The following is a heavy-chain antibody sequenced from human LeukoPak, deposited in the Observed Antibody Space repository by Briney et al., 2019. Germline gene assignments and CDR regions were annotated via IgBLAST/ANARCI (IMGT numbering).Heavy chain of an antibody. V-gene: IGHV3-49*03. D-gene: IGHD6-19*01. J-gene: IGHJ6*03. CDR1: GFTFGDYG. CDR3: TRGGPVAGHSDYYYYYMDV. CDR2: IRSKVHGGTT. Sequence: GGSLRLSCTASGFTFGDYGVSWFRQAPGKGLEWVGFIRSKVHGGTTEYAAPVKGRFTISRDDSKSIAYMQMNSLKIEDTAVYYCTRGGPVAGHSDYYYYYMDVWGKGTTVTVSS.